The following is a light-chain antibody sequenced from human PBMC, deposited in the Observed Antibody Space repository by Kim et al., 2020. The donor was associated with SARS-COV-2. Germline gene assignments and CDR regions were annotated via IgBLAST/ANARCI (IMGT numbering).Light chain of an antibody. CDR2: AAS. CDR1: QDIANS. V-gene: IGKV1-27*01. J-gene: IGKJ1*01. Sequence: ASVGDSVTIACRASQDIANSLASYQQIPGKVPPVLIYAASTLQSGVPSRFSGSGSGTEFTLTIGSLQTEDVATYYCQKYNSAPWTFGPGTKVDIK. CDR3: QKYNSAPWT.